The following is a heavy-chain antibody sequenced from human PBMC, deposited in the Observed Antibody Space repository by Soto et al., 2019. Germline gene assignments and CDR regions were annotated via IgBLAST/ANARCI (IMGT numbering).Heavy chain of an antibody. CDR1: GGSISSSSYY. Sequence: PSETLSLTCTVSGGSISSSSYYWGWIRQPPGKGLEWIGSIYYSGSTYYNPSLKSRVTISVDTSKNQFSLKLSFVTAADTALYYCARANCGGDCYSPYYYYGMDVWGQGTTVT. D-gene: IGHD2-21*02. V-gene: IGHV4-39*01. CDR2: IYYSGST. CDR3: ARANCGGDCYSPYYYYGMDV. J-gene: IGHJ6*02.